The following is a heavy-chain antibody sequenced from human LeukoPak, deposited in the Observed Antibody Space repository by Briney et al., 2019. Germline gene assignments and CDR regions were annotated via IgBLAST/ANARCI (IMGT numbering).Heavy chain of an antibody. CDR1: GGSISSSSYY. D-gene: IGHD5-24*01. Sequence: SETLSLTCTVSGGSISSSSYYWGWIRQPPGKGLEWIGSIYYSGSTYYNPSLKSRVTISVDTSKNQFSLKLSSVTAADTAVYYCARHGGGRWLQFRGQYFDYWGQGTLVTVSS. CDR3: ARHGGGRWLQFRGQYFDY. J-gene: IGHJ4*02. V-gene: IGHV4-39*01. CDR2: IYYSGST.